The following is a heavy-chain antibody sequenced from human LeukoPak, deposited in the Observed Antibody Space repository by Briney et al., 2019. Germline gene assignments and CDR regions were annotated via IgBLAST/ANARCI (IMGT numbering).Heavy chain of an antibody. Sequence: ASVKVSCKVSGYTLTELSMHWLRQAPGKGLEWMGGFDPEDGETIYAQKFQGRVTMTEDTSTDTAYMELSSLRSEDTAVYYCATGSYYDSSGYYWFDPWGQGTLVTVSS. CDR2: FDPEDGET. CDR3: ATGSYYDSSGYYWFDP. J-gene: IGHJ5*02. CDR1: GYTLTELS. V-gene: IGHV1-24*01. D-gene: IGHD3-22*01.